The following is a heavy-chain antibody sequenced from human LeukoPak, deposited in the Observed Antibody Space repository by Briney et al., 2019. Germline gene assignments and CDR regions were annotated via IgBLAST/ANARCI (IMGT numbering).Heavy chain of an antibody. CDR2: FDPEDGET. CDR3: ATGGGYYDSYYYMDV. J-gene: IGHJ6*03. Sequence: ASVKVSCKVSGYTLTELSMHWVRQAPGKGLEWMGGFDPEDGETIYAQKFQGRVTMTEDTSTDTAYMELSSLRYEDTAVYYCATGGGYYDSYYYMDVWGKGTTVTVSS. V-gene: IGHV1-24*01. D-gene: IGHD2-15*01. CDR1: GYTLTELS.